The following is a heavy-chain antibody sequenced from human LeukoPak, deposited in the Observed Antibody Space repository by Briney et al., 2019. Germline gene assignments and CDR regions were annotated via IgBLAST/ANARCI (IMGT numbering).Heavy chain of an antibody. CDR3: ASAESTYYYDSSGYGD. V-gene: IGHV3-48*03. CDR2: ISSSGSTI. J-gene: IGHJ4*02. D-gene: IGHD3-22*01. CDR1: GFTFSSYG. Sequence: GGSLRLSCAASGFTFSSYGMNWVRQAPGKGLEWVSYISSSGSTIYYAGSVKGRFTISRDNAKNSLYLQMNSLRDEDTAVYYCASAESTYYYDSSGYGDWGQGTLVTVSS.